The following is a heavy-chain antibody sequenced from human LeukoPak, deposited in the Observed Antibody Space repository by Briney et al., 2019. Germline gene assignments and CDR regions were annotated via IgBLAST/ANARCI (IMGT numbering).Heavy chain of an antibody. CDR2: ISSNGGST. J-gene: IGHJ4*02. D-gene: IGHD6-19*01. V-gene: IGHV3-64*01. CDR3: VRDRGGGGWYYFDL. Sequence: GGSLTLSCAPSGFTFSIYTMSWVRQAPGEGREYVSTISSNGGSTYYANSVKGRFTISREDSKYTLYLQMASLRAEDMAVYYCVRDRGGGGWYYFDLWGQGTLVTVSS. CDR1: GFTFSIYT.